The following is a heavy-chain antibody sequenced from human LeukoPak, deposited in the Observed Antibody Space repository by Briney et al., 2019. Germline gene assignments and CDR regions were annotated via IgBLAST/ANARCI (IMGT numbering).Heavy chain of an antibody. D-gene: IGHD3-9*01. V-gene: IGHV1-18*01. CDR3: AKDWHILTGRNCFDP. CDR2: VTSYNGET. Sequence: ASVKVSCKASGYAFNNYGISWVRQAPGQGREWRGWVTSYNGETNDEKKFKGRGTMSTDTATSTAYMELRSLRFDDTAIYYCAKDWHILTGRNCFDPWGQGTLVTVSS. CDR1: GYAFNNYG. J-gene: IGHJ5*02.